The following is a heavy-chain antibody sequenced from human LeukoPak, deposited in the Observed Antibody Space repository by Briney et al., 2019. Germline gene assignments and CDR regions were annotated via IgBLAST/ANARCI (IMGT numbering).Heavy chain of an antibody. J-gene: IGHJ3*01. CDR3: VRDYGGSSGAFDL. CDR1: GFIFSSYA. D-gene: IGHD4-23*01. CDR2: ISSSSGDI. V-gene: IGHV3-21*01. Sequence: PGESLRLSCRASGFIFSSYALNWVRRAPGQGLEWVSSISSSSGDIYYTDSVKGRFTISRDSARKSLYLQMNSLRVEDTAVYYCVRDYGGSSGAFDLWGQGTMVTVSS.